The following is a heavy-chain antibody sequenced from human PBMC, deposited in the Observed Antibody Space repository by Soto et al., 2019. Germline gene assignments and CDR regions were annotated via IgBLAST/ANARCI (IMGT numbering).Heavy chain of an antibody. D-gene: IGHD3-10*01. CDR2: TYYRSKWYN. V-gene: IGHV6-1*01. Sequence: QVQLQQSGPGLVKPSQTLSLTCAISGDSVSSNSAAWNWIRQSPSRGLEWLGRTYYRSKWYNDYAVSVKSRIXXNXDXXKNQFSLQLNSVTPEDTAVYYCAREDELLWGPIDYWGQGTLVTVSS. CDR3: AREDELLWGPIDY. J-gene: IGHJ4*02. CDR1: GDSVSSNSAA.